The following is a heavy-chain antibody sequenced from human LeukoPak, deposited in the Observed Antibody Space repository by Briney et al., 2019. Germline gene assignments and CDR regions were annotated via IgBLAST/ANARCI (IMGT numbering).Heavy chain of an antibody. Sequence: GGSLRLSCAASGFTLSSYWMSWVRQAPGKGLEWVANIKQDGSEKYYVDSVKGRFTISRDNAKNSLYLQINSLRAEDTAVYYCARVNYVSSGWGAPFDHWGQGTLVTVSS. J-gene: IGHJ4*02. V-gene: IGHV3-7*01. CDR3: ARVNYVSSGWGAPFDH. D-gene: IGHD1-7*01. CDR2: IKQDGSEK. CDR1: GFTLSSYW.